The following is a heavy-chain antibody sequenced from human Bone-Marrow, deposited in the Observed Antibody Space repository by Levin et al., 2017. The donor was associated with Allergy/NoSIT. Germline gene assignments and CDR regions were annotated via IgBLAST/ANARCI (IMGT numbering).Heavy chain of an antibody. CDR2: ISADGRVT. V-gene: IGHV3-74*01. CDR3: ARVTRAAARIDS. CDR1: GFTFNSDW. Sequence: GGSLRLSCAASGFTFNSDWMHWVRQAPGKGLVWVSRISADGRVTTYADYVKGRFTISRDNAKNTLYLQMNSLRAEDPAVYYCARVTRAAARIDSWGQGTLVTVSS. D-gene: IGHD6-13*01. J-gene: IGHJ4*02.